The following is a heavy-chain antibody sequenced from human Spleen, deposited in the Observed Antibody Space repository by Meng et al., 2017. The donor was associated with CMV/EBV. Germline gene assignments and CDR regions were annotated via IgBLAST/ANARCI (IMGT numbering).Heavy chain of an antibody. CDR3: ARGSYDFWSGYYQVYGMDV. D-gene: IGHD3-3*01. J-gene: IGHJ6*02. CDR2: ISWNSGSI. CDR1: GFTFDDYA. Sequence: SLKISCAASGFTFDDYAMHWVRQAPGKGLEWVSGISWNSGSIGYADSVKGRFTISRDNAKNSLYLQMNSLRAEDTAVYYCARGSYDFWSGYYQVYGMDVWGQGTTVTVSS. V-gene: IGHV3-9*01.